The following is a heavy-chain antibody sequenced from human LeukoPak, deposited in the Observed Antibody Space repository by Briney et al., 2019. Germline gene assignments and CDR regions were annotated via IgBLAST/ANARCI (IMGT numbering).Heavy chain of an antibody. D-gene: IGHD2-8*01. CDR1: GYTLTELS. CDR2: FDAEDGET. Sequence: ASVKVSCKVSGYTLTELSMHWVRQAPGKGLEWMGGFDAEDGETIYAQKFQGRVTMTEDTSTDTAYMELSSLRSEDTAVYYCATLGYCTNGVCYHGWFDPWGQGTLVTVSS. V-gene: IGHV1-24*01. CDR3: ATLGYCTNGVCYHGWFDP. J-gene: IGHJ5*02.